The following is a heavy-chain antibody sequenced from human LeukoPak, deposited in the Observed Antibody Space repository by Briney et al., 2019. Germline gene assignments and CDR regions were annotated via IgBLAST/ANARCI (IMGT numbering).Heavy chain of an antibody. CDR3: ARLEYSSGRSLLNDYYYGMDV. J-gene: IGHJ6*02. D-gene: IGHD6-19*01. Sequence: SETLSLTCTVSGGSISSYYWSWIRQPPGKGLEWIGYIYYSGSTNYNPSLKSRVTISVDTSKNQFSLKLSSVTAADTAVYYCARLEYSSGRSLLNDYYYGMDVWGQGTTVTVSS. V-gene: IGHV4-59*08. CDR1: GGSISSYY. CDR2: IYYSGST.